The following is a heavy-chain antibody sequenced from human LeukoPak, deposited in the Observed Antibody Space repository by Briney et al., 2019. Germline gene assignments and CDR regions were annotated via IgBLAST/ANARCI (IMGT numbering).Heavy chain of an antibody. V-gene: IGHV3-7*01. D-gene: IGHD3-3*01. Sequence: GGSLRLSCAASGFIFSNSWMNWVRQAPGKGLEWVANINLDGGEERYVDSVKGRFTTSRDNAKNSLYLQMNSLRAEDTAVYYCARLREIPVFGVVTKSTSYFDYWGQGTLVTVSS. CDR2: INLDGGEE. J-gene: IGHJ4*02. CDR1: GFIFSNSW. CDR3: ARLREIPVFGVVTKSTSYFDY.